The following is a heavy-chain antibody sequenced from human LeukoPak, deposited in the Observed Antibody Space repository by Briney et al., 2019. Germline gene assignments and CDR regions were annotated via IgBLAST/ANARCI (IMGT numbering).Heavy chain of an antibody. J-gene: IGHJ5*02. D-gene: IGHD4-11*01. CDR3: ARDWGRHDYSNYFWFDP. CDR2: IYRSGST. CDR1: GYSISSGYY. Sequence: SSETLSLTCTVSGYSISSGYYWGWIRQPPGKGLEWIGSIYRSGSTYYNPSLKSRVTISADTSKNQFSLKLSSVTAADTAVYYCARDWGRHDYSNYFWFDPWGQGTLVTVSS. V-gene: IGHV4-38-2*02.